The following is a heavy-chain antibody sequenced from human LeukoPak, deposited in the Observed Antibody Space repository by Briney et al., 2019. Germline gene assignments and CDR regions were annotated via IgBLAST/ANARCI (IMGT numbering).Heavy chain of an antibody. Sequence: SETLSLTCILSGGSISSYYWGGIRQPPGKGLEGIGSIYFTGSTYYNPSLKSRVTISLDTSNNQFSLKLTSVTAADTAVYYCARGVFTVMKWFDPWGQGTLVTVSS. J-gene: IGHJ5*02. CDR2: IYFTGST. D-gene: IGHD4-17*01. CDR3: ARGVFTVMKWFDP. V-gene: IGHV4-39*07. CDR1: GGSISSYY.